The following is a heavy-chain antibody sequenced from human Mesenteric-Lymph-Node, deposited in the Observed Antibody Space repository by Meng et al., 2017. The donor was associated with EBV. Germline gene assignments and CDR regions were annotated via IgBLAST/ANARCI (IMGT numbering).Heavy chain of an antibody. V-gene: IGHV4-34*01. CDR1: CGSSSGSY. Sequence: QVVLRGGGAERLKTPGPLCLTCAEYCGSSSGSYWTWCRQSPRKGLEWIVEINNSGSTNYNPPLKCRVSISLATSDNLFSLKMHSVTAADTAVYYCARDYFGVGTYYNNDWIDSWGQGTLVTVSS. J-gene: IGHJ5*01. CDR3: ARDYFGVGTYYNNDWIDS. D-gene: IGHD3-10*01. CDR2: INNSGST.